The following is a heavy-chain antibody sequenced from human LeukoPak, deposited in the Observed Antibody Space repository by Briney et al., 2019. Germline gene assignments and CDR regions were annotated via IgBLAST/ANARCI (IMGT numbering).Heavy chain of an antibody. J-gene: IGHJ4*02. V-gene: IGHV4-59*01. CDR3: ARDHEDPYYFDY. CDR1: GGSISSYY. CDR2: IYYSGST. Sequence: SETLSLTCTVSGGSISSYYWRWIRQPPGKGLEWIGYIYYSGSTNYNPSLKSRVTISVDTSKNQFSLKLSSVTAADTAVYYCARDHEDPYYFDYWGQGTLVTVSS.